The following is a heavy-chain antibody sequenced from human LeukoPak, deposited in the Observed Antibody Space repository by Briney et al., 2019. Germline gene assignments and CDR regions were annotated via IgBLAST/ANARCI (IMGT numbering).Heavy chain of an antibody. CDR2: IYYSGST. Sequence: PSETLSLTCAVSGGSISSTTSYWGWIRQPPGKGLEWIGRIYYSGSTFYNPSLKSRVTISVDTSKNQLSLRLSSATAADTAVYYCARHGSTDYFDYWGQGTLVTVSS. CDR1: GGSISSTTSY. V-gene: IGHV4-39*01. J-gene: IGHJ4*02. CDR3: ARHGSTDYFDY. D-gene: IGHD2-2*03.